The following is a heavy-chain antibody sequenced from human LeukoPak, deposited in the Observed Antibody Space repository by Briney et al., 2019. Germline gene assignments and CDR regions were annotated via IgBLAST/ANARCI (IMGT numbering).Heavy chain of an antibody. Sequence: GGSLRLSCAASGFTFSSYAMSWVRQAPGKGLEWVSAISGSGGTTYYADSVKGRFTISRDNSKNTLYLQMNSLRAEDTAVYYCAKDLSYGSGSYYWGQGTMVTVSS. V-gene: IGHV3-23*01. J-gene: IGHJ3*01. CDR1: GFTFSSYA. CDR2: ISGSGGTT. D-gene: IGHD3-10*01. CDR3: AKDLSYGSGSYY.